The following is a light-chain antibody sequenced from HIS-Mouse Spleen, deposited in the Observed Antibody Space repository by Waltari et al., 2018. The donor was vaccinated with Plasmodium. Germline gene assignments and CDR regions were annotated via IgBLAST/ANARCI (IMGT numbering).Light chain of an antibody. V-gene: IGLV1-51*01. CDR1: SPTSGTNY. Sequence: QSVLTQPPPVSAAPAQTVTISCSGSSPTSGTNYVSCYQQLPGTAPKLLIHDNNKRPSGIPDRFSGSKSGTSATLGITGLQTGDEADYYCGTWDSSLSAGVVFGGGTKLTVL. CDR3: GTWDSSLSAGVV. CDR2: DNN. J-gene: IGLJ2*01.